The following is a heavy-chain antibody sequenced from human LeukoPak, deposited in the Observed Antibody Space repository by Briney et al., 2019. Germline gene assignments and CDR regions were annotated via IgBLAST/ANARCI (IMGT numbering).Heavy chain of an antibody. D-gene: IGHD3-16*01. J-gene: IGHJ5*02. CDR3: AREYGGFDP. CDR2: ISSSGSTI. Sequence: GGSLRLSCAASGFTFSSYEMNWVRQAPGEGLEWVSYISSSGSTIYFAYSVKGRFTISRDNAKSSLYLQMNSLSAEDTAVYYCAREYGGFDPWGQGTLVTVSS. V-gene: IGHV3-48*03. CDR1: GFTFSSYE.